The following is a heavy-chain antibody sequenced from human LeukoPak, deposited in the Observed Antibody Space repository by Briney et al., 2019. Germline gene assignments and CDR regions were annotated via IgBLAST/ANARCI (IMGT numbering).Heavy chain of an antibody. D-gene: IGHD6-19*01. Sequence: PSETLSLTCSVSGGSITKNGYYWGWIRQSPETGLEWIGSMHYSGSTYYNPSLNSRVTISVDTSKNQFSLKLTSVTAADTAVYYCCGSGWFAGPFGYWGQGALVTVSS. CDR1: GGSITKNGYY. V-gene: IGHV4-39*07. CDR2: MHYSGST. CDR3: CGSGWFAGPFGY. J-gene: IGHJ4*02.